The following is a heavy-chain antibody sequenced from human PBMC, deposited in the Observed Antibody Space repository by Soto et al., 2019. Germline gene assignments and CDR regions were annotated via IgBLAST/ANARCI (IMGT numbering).Heavy chain of an antibody. CDR2: IYPGDSDT. D-gene: IGHD3-22*01. J-gene: IGHJ6*02. V-gene: IGHV5-51*01. CDR1: GYSFTSYW. CDR3: ARSEDYYDSSGYGPYYYGMAV. Sequence: PGESLKIFCKGSGYSFTSYWIGWVRQMPGKGLEWRGIIYPGDSDTRYSPSFQGQVTISADKSISTAYLQWSSLKASDTAMYYCARSEDYYDSSGYGPYYYGMAVWGQGTTVTVSS.